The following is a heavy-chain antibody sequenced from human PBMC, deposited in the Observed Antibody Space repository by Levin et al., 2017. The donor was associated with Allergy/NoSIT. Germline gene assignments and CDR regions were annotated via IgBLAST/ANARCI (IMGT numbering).Heavy chain of an antibody. V-gene: IGHV3-23*01. J-gene: IGHJ4*02. D-gene: IGHD1-26*01. CDR3: AKDPEQGELTMDFDY. Sequence: GGSLRLSCAASGFTFSSYAMSWVRQAPGKGLEWVSAISGSGGSTYYADSVKGRFTISRDNSKNTLYLQMNSLRAEDTAVYYCAKDPEQGELTMDFDYWGQGTLVTVSS. CDR1: GFTFSSYA. CDR2: ISGSGGST.